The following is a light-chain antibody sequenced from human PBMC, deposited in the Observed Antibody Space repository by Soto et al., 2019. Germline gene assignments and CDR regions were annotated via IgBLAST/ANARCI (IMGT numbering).Light chain of an antibody. V-gene: IGKV3-15*01. J-gene: IGKJ5*01. CDR3: QQSNNWPPIT. CDR2: DAS. CDR1: QSVGTN. Sequence: EIVMTQSPATLSVSPEERATLSCRASQSVGTNLAWYQQKPGQAPWLLIYDASSRATGIPARFSGSGSGTEFTLTISSLQSEDFAVYYCQQSNNWPPITFGQGTRLEIK.